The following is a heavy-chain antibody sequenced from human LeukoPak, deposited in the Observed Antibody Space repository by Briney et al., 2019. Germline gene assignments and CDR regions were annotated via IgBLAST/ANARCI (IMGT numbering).Heavy chain of an antibody. Sequence: GGSLRLSCAASGFTFSSYGMHWVRQAPGKGLEWVAAIWYDGSNKYYADSVKGRFTISRDNSKNTLYLQMNSLRAEDTAVYYCARAPNWNYGVWGQGTLVTVSS. CDR2: IWYDGSNK. CDR1: GFTFSSYG. D-gene: IGHD1-7*01. J-gene: IGHJ4*02. V-gene: IGHV3-33*01. CDR3: ARAPNWNYGV.